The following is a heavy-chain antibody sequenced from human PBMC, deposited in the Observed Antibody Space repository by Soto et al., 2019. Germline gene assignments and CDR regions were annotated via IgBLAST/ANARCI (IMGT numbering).Heavy chain of an antibody. J-gene: IGHJ4*02. CDR1: GGSISSGGFS. V-gene: IGHV4-30-2*01. CDR2: IFHSGNT. CDR3: ARTSMTRQGPPLL. Sequence: QLQLQESDSGLVKPSETLSLTCAVSGGSISSGGFSWSWIRQPPGKGLEWIGYIFHSGNTYYNPSLRSRVTISIDASKNRLSLQLSSVTVADTAVYYCARTSMTRQGPPLLWGQGTLVTVSS. D-gene: IGHD5-18*01.